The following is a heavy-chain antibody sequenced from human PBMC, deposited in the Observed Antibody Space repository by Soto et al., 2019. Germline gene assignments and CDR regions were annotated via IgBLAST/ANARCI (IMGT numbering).Heavy chain of an antibody. V-gene: IGHV3-23*01. CDR2: ITSDGRT. CDR3: AKDYSTVTTDPLSVVLFDY. D-gene: IGHD4-17*01. CDR1: GFTCSGYG. J-gene: IGHJ4*02. Sequence: GGFLRLSCAASGFTCSGYGMSWVRQAPRKGLEWVSIITSDGRTYYADSVKGRFPISRDNSKNTVYLQMNSLRAEDTAVYYCAKDYSTVTTDPLSVVLFDYWGQGALVTVSS.